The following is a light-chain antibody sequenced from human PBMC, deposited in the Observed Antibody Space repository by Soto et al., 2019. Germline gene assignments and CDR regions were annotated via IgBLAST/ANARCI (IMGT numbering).Light chain of an antibody. V-gene: IGLV2-11*01. CDR2: DVS. CDR3: RRYARSTTFEF. Sequence: QSALTQPRSVSGSPVQSVTIFCTGTSSDVGGYNYVSWYQQHPGKAPKLMIYDVSKRPSGVPDRFSGSKSGNTASLTISGLQAEDEAVFYFRRYARSTTFEFSGIGTKVTVL. CDR1: SSDVGGYNY. J-gene: IGLJ1*01.